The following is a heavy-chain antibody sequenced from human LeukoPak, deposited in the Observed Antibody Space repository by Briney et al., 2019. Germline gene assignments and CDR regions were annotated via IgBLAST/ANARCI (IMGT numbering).Heavy chain of an antibody. CDR3: ARDNSVRDEAWWFNP. D-gene: IGHD5-24*01. CDR2: IYSGGST. J-gene: IGHJ5*02. Sequence: GGSLRLSCAAFGFTVSSKYMSWVRQAPGKGLEWVSTIYSGGSTYYADSVKGRFTISRDNSKNTLYLQMNSLRSEDTAVYYCARDNSVRDEAWWFNPWGQGTLVTVSS. CDR1: GFTVSSKY. V-gene: IGHV3-53*05.